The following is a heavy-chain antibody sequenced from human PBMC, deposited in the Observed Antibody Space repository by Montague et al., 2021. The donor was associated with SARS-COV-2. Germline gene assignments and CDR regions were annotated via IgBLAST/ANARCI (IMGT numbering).Heavy chain of an antibody. V-gene: IGHV3-7*01. CDR3: ARDHYGSEDY. CDR2: VEQDGSES. CDR1: GFSFSSRG. D-gene: IGHD3-10*01. Sequence: RLSWSASGFSFSSRGMSWARQVPGKGLEWVATVEQDGSESHYVDSVKGRFTISRDNAKSSAYLQMSSLRVEDTAVYFCARDHYGSEDYWGQGILVTVSS. J-gene: IGHJ4*02.